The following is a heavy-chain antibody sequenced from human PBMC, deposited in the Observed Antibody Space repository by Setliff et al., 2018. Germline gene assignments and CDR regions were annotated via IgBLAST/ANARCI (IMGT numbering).Heavy chain of an antibody. Sequence: SETLSLTCTVSGGSISVYYWTWFRQPPGKGLEWIGYIFYSGSTNYNPSLKSRVTISVDTSKNQFSLKLSSVTAADTAVYYCARVFYYGSGSYLYYFDSWGQGTLVTVSS. V-gene: IGHV4-59*01. J-gene: IGHJ4*02. D-gene: IGHD3-10*01. CDR2: IFYSGST. CDR1: GGSISVYY. CDR3: ARVFYYGSGSYLYYFDS.